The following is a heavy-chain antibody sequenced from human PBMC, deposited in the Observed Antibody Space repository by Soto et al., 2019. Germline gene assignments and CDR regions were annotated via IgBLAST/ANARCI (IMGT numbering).Heavy chain of an antibody. CDR3: ARASNGWLRYFDY. J-gene: IGHJ4*02. Sequence: SETLSLTCTVSGGSISSGDYYWSWIRQPPGKGLEWIGYIYYSGSTYYNPSLKSRVTISVDASKNQFSLKLSSVTAADTAVYYCARASNGWLRYFDYWGQRTLVTVSS. V-gene: IGHV4-30-4*01. CDR1: GGSISSGDYY. D-gene: IGHD5-12*01. CDR2: IYYSGST.